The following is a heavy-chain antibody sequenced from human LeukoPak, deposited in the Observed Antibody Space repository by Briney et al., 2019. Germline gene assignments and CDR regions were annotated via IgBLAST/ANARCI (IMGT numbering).Heavy chain of an antibody. CDR3: ARGGSIAAAGTHFDY. J-gene: IGHJ4*02. V-gene: IGHV4-4*02. Sequence: PSETLSLTCAVSGGSISSSNWWSWVRQPPGKGLEWIGEIYHSGSTNYNPSLKSRVTISVDKSKNQFSLKLSSVTAADTAVYYCARGGSIAAAGTHFDYWGQGTLVTVSS. CDR1: GGSISSSNW. D-gene: IGHD6-13*01. CDR2: IYHSGST.